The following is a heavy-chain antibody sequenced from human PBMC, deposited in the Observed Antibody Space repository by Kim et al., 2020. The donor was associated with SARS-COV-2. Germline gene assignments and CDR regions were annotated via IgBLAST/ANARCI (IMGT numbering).Heavy chain of an antibody. CDR1: GFTFSSYA. Sequence: GGSLRLSCGASGFTFSSYAMSWVRQAPGKGLEWVSSISGSGSLTYYADSVKGRFTISRDNSKNTLYLQMNSLRGEDTAVYYCAQGRSAWEVDAFDIWGQGTMVTVSS. J-gene: IGHJ3*02. CDR2: ISGSGSLT. D-gene: IGHD1-26*01. V-gene: IGHV3-23*01. CDR3: AQGRSAWEVDAFDI.